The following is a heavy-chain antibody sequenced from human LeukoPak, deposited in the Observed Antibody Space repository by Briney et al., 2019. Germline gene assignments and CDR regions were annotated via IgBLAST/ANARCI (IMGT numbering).Heavy chain of an antibody. J-gene: IGHJ3*02. CDR3: ARSGLRGTYPHTFDI. D-gene: IGHD3-10*01. Sequence: PGGSLRLSCAASGFTFDSYALTWVRQAPGKGLEWVSTISPGSSYIFYAGSAKGRFTISRDNAKNSLYLQMNSLRAEDTAVYFCARSGLRGTYPHTFDIWGQGTMVTVSS. CDR1: GFTFDSYA. CDR2: ISPGSSYI. V-gene: IGHV3-21*01.